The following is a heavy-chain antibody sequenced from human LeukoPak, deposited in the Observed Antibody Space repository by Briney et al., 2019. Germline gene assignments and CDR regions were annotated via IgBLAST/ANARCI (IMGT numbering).Heavy chain of an antibody. J-gene: IGHJ4*02. CDR1: GLTVSSNY. D-gene: IGHD6-13*01. CDR2: IYSGGST. V-gene: IGHV3-66*01. Sequence: GGSLRLSCAASGLTVSSNYMSWVRQAPGKGLEWVSVIYSGGSTYYADSVKGRFTISRDNSKNTLYLQMNSLRAEDTAVYYCAREGYSSSWRTLYFDYWGQGPWSPSPQ. CDR3: AREGYSSSWRTLYFDY.